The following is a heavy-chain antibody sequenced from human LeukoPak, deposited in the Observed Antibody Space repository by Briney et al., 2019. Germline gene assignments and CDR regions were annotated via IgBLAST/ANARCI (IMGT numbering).Heavy chain of an antibody. J-gene: IGHJ4*02. CDR1: GFTFDDYA. CDR2: ISWNSGSI. CDR3: AKGLKGIAAAGFDY. V-gene: IGHV3-9*03. Sequence: GGSLRLSRAASGFTFDDYAMHWVRQAPGEGLEWVSGISWNSGSIGYADSVKGRFTISRDNAKNSLYLQMNSLRAEDMALYYCAKGLKGIAAAGFDYWGQGTLVTVSS. D-gene: IGHD6-13*01.